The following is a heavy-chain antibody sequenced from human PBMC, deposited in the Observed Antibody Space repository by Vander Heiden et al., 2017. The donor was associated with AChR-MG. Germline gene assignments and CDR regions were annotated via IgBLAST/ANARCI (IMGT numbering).Heavy chain of an antibody. D-gene: IGHD5-12*01. V-gene: IGHV3-23*01. CDR1: GFTFSSYA. J-gene: IGHJ4*02. CDR2: ISGSGGRK. Sequence: EVQLLESGGGLVQPGGSLRLSCAVSGFTFSSYAMSWVRQAPGKGLEWVSGISGSGGRKYYADAVKGRFTISRDNSKNTLYLQMKSMRAEDTAVYYSAKGDSGYDPSHFDYWGQGTLVTVSS. CDR3: AKGDSGYDPSHFDY.